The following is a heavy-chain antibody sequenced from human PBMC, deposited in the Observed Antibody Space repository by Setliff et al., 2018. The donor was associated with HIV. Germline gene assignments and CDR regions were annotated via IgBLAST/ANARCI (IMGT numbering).Heavy chain of an antibody. CDR2: ISYDGSNK. CDR3: ARDGEGQWLVTYYFDY. J-gene: IGHJ4*02. V-gene: IGHV3-30-3*01. D-gene: IGHD6-19*01. CDR1: GFTFRSYA. Sequence: PGGSLRLSCAASGFTFRSYAMHWVRQAPGKGLEWVAVISYDGSNKYYADSVKGRFTISRDNSKNTLYLQTNSLRAEDTAVYYCARDGEGQWLVTYYFDYWGQGTLVTVSS.